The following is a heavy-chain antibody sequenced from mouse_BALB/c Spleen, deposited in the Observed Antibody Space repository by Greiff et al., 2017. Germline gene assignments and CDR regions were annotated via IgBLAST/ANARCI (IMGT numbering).Heavy chain of an antibody. CDR1: GYTFTDYA. CDR3: ARNYYGSRERYFDV. Sequence: VQLQQFGAELVKPGASVKISCKGSGYTFTDYAMHWVKQSHAKSLEWIGVISTYYGDASYNQKFKGKATMTVDKSSSTAYMELARLTSEDSAIYYCARNYYGSRERYFDVWGAGTTVTVSS. CDR2: ISTYYGDA. D-gene: IGHD1-1*01. J-gene: IGHJ1*01. V-gene: IGHV1S137*01.